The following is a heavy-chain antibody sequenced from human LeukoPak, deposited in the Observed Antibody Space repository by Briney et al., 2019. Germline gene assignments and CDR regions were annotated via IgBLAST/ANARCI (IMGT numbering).Heavy chain of an antibody. D-gene: IGHD6-13*01. Sequence: PSETLSLTCAVSGGSISSSNWWCWVRQPPGKGLEWIGEIYHSGSTNYNPSLKSRVTISVDNSKNQLALKLSSVTAADTAVYYCARGGRIAAAGTKSFDYWGQGTLVTVSS. CDR1: GGSISSSNW. J-gene: IGHJ4*02. CDR2: IYHSGST. CDR3: ARGGRIAAAGTKSFDY. V-gene: IGHV4-4*02.